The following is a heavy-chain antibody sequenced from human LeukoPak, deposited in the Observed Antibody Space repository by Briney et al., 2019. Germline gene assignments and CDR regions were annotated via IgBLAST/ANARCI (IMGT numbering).Heavy chain of an antibody. D-gene: IGHD1-1*01. Sequence: SVKVSCKASGFTFTSSAVQWVRQARGQGLEWIGWIFVGSGNTNYAQKLQERVTINRDMSTSTAYMELSSLRSEDTAVYYCATDDVTTGTKTALGYWGQGTLVTVSS. CDR1: GFTFTSSA. CDR3: ATDDVTTGTKTALGY. CDR2: IFVGSGNT. J-gene: IGHJ4*02. V-gene: IGHV1-58*01.